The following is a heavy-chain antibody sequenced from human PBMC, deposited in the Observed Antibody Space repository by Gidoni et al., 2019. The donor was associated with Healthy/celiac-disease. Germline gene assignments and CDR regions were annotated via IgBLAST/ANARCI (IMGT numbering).Heavy chain of an antibody. Sequence: EVQLVQSGAAVKKPGESLKLSCKGSGYSFTSYWIGWVRQMPGKGLEWMGIIYPGDSDTRYSPAFQGQVNSSADKSISTAYLQWRRLKASDTAMYYCERSRGIDYWGQGTLVTVSS. D-gene: IGHD2-2*01. CDR2: IYPGDSDT. V-gene: IGHV5-51*01. J-gene: IGHJ4*02. CDR3: ERSRGIDY. CDR1: GYSFTSYW.